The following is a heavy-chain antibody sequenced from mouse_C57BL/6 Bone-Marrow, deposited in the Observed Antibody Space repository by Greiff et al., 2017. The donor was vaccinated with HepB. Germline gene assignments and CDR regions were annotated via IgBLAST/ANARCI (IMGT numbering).Heavy chain of an antibody. J-gene: IGHJ4*01. Sequence: VQLQQPGAELVKPGASVKLSCKASGYTFTSYWMQWVKQRPGQGLEWIGEIDPSDSYTNYNQKFKGKATLTVDTSSSTAYMQLSSLTSEDSAVYYCASNWDYAMDSWGQGTSVTVSS. CDR3: ASNWDYAMDS. D-gene: IGHD4-1*01. CDR2: IDPSDSYT. V-gene: IGHV1-50*01. CDR1: GYTFTSYW.